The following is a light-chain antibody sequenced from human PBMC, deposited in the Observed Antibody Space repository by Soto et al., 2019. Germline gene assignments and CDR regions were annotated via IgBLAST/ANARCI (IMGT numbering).Light chain of an antibody. CDR2: DVS. CDR1: SSDVGGYNY. Sequence: QSVLTQPASVSGFPGQSITISCTGTSSDVGGYNYVSWYQQHPGKAPKLMIYDVSNRPSGVSNRFSGSKSGNTASLTISGLQAEDEADYYCSSYTSSSTLRDNYVFGTGTKVTVL. CDR3: SSYTSSSTLRDNYV. V-gene: IGLV2-14*01. J-gene: IGLJ1*01.